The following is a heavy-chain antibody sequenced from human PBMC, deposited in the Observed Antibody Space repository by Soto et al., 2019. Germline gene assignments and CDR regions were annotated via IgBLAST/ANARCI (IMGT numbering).Heavy chain of an antibody. CDR1: GGSISSYF. J-gene: IGHJ5*02. Sequence: PSETLSLTCTVSGGSISSYFWSWIRQPPGKGLEWIGEINHSGSTNYNPSLKSRVTISVDTSKNQFSLKLNSVTAADTAVYYCARVHVVLMEFADWFDPWGLGTLVTVSS. D-gene: IGHD2-8*01. CDR3: ARVHVVLMEFADWFDP. CDR2: INHSGST. V-gene: IGHV4-34*01.